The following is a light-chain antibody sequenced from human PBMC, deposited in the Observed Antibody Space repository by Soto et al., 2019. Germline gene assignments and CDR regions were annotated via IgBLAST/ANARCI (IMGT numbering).Light chain of an antibody. J-gene: IGLJ3*02. CDR3: CSYAGSSWV. CDR2: DVS. V-gene: IGLV2-11*01. Sequence: QSALTQPRSVSGSPGQSATISCTGTSSDVGGYNYVSWYQQHPGKAPKLMIYDVSKRPSGVPDRFSGSKSGKTASLIISGLQAEDEADYYCCSYAGSSWVFGGGTKVTVL. CDR1: SSDVGGYNY.